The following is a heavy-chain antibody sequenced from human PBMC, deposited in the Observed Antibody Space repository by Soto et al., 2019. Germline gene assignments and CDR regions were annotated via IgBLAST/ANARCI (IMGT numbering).Heavy chain of an antibody. D-gene: IGHD7-27*01. V-gene: IGHV3-23*01. CDR1: GFTFSSYT. CDR3: AKGWGDY. J-gene: IGHJ4*02. Sequence: EVQLLESGGGLVQPGGSLRLSCAASGFTFSSYTVSWVRQGPGKGLEWVSGISSSGGSTVYADSVKGRFTISRDNFKNTLYLKMNSLRAEDTAVYYCAKGWGDYWGQGTPVTVSS. CDR2: ISSSGGST.